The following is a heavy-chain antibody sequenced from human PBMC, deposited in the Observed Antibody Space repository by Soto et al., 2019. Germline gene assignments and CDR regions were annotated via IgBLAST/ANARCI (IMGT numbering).Heavy chain of an antibody. CDR1: GGSISSYY. D-gene: IGHD3-10*01. Sequence: TLSLTCTVSGGSISSYYWSWIRQPPGKGLEWIGYIYYSGSTNYNPSLKSRVTISVDTSKNQFSLKLSSVTAADTAVYYCARTNYYGSGSYYNDVGAFDYWGQGTLVTISS. J-gene: IGHJ4*02. V-gene: IGHV4-59*01. CDR2: IYYSGST. CDR3: ARTNYYGSGSYYNDVGAFDY.